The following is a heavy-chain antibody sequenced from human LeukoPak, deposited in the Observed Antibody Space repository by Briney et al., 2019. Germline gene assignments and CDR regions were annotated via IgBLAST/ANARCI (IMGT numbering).Heavy chain of an antibody. Sequence: GGSLRLSCAASGFTFSSYSMNWVRQAPGKGLEWVSSISSSSSYIYYADSVKGRFTISRDNAKNSLYLQMNSLRAEDTAVYYCARGPYTAMATYYYYYMDVWGKGTTVTISS. V-gene: IGHV3-21*01. CDR3: ARGPYTAMATYYYYYMDV. CDR1: GFTFSSYS. CDR2: ISSSSSYI. J-gene: IGHJ6*03. D-gene: IGHD5-18*01.